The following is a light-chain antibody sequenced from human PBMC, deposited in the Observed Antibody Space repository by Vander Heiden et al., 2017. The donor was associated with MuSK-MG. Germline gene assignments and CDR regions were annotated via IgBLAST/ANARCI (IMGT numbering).Light chain of an antibody. J-gene: IGKJ1*01. CDR3: QQRNLGTPAET. CDR2: NAS. CDR1: QNINNY. Sequence: EIVLTQSPFTLSVSPGERATLSCRASQNINNYLAWYQQKPGQAHRLLILNASNRATGIPARFSGSGSGTDFILTISSIEPEDFAVYFCQQRNLGTPAETFGQGTKVEIK. V-gene: IGKV3-11*01.